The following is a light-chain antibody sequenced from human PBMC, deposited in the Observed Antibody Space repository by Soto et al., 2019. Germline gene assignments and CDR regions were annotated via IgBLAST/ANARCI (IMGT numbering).Light chain of an antibody. Sequence: QSVLTQPPSASGSPGQSVTISCTGTSSDVGGYNFVSWYQQHPGKAPKLMIYEVDKRPSGVPERLSGSKSGNTASLTVSGLQAEDEADYYCISYAVTTSYVFGTGTKVTV. V-gene: IGLV2-8*01. CDR2: EVD. J-gene: IGLJ1*01. CDR3: ISYAVTTSYV. CDR1: SSDVGGYNF.